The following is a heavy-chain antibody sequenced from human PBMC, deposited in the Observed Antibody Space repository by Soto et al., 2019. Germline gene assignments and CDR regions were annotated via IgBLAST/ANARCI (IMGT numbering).Heavy chain of an antibody. V-gene: IGHV4-61*01. Sequence: QVQLQESGPGLVKPSETLSLTCTVSGGSVSSGSYYWSWIRQPPGKGLEWIGYIYYSGSTNYNPSLKSRVTISVDTSKNQFSLKLSSVTAADTAVYYCARYGSIAAAVPYYYYYGMDVWGQGTTVTVSS. CDR3: ARYGSIAAAVPYYYYYGMDV. J-gene: IGHJ6*02. CDR1: GGSVSSGSYY. CDR2: IYYSGST. D-gene: IGHD6-13*01.